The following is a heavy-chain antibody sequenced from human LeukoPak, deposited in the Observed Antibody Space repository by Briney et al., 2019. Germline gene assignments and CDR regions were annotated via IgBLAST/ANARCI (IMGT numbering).Heavy chain of an antibody. CDR3: ARGIAAAANYFDY. Sequence: GGSLRLSCAASGFTFSAYYMSWIRQAPGKGLEWVSYISTTSSYTNHADSVKGRFTISRDNAKNSLYLQMNSLRAEDTAVYYCARGIAAAANYFDYGGQGTLVTVS. D-gene: IGHD6-13*01. CDR2: ISTTSSYT. V-gene: IGHV3-11*05. CDR1: GFTFSAYY. J-gene: IGHJ4*02.